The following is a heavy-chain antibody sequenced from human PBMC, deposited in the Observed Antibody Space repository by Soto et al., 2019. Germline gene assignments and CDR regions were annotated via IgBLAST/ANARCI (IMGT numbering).Heavy chain of an antibody. V-gene: IGHV3-33*01. Sequence: QVQLVESGGGVVQPGRYLRLSCAASGFTFSSNGMHWVRQPPGKGLEWVAVIWYDGSREQYVDSVKGRFTISRDNSKNTLYLQMNSLRGEDTAVYYCARFSGSNSAGSLDNWGQGTLVTVSS. CDR1: GFTFSSNG. D-gene: IGHD1-26*01. CDR2: IWYDGSRE. J-gene: IGHJ4*02. CDR3: ARFSGSNSAGSLDN.